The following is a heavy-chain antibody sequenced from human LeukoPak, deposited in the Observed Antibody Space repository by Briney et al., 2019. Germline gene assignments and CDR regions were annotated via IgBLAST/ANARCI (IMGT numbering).Heavy chain of an antibody. CDR1: GYTFTSYY. CDR3: ARGSRSLGFRPNKVPMDV. V-gene: IGHV1-46*01. CDR2: INPSGGST. Sequence: ASVKVSCKASGYTFTSYYMHWVRQAPGQGLEWMGIINPSGGSTSYAQKFQGRVTMTRDMSTSTVYMELSSLRSEDTAVYYCARGSRSLGFRPNKVPMDVWGKGTTVTVSS. D-gene: IGHD1/OR15-1a*01. J-gene: IGHJ6*04.